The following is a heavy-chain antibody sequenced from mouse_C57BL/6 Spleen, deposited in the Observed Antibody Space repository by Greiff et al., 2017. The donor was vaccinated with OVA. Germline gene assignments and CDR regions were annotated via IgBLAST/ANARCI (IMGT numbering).Heavy chain of an antibody. V-gene: IGHV1-81*01. CDR1: GYTFTSYG. CDR3: AIYYGSSPIAY. D-gene: IGHD1-1*01. J-gene: IGHJ3*01. CDR2: IYPRSGNT. Sequence: VKLQESGAELARPGASVKLSCKASGYTFTSYGISWVKQRTGQGLEWIGEIYPRSGNTYYNEKFKGKATLTADKSSSTAYMELRSLTSEDSAVYFCAIYYGSSPIAYWGQGTLVTVSA.